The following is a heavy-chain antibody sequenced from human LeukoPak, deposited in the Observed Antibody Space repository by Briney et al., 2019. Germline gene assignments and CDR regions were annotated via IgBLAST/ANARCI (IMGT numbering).Heavy chain of an antibody. D-gene: IGHD3-16*01. CDR1: GYSISSGYY. Sequence: SETLSLTCAVSGYSISSGYYWGWIRQPPRKGLEWIGSIYHSGSTYYNPSLKSRVTISVDTSKNQFSLKLSSVTAADTAVYYCARYAWGTAADPYWGQGTLVTASS. V-gene: IGHV4-38-2*01. CDR3: ARYAWGTAADPY. J-gene: IGHJ4*02. CDR2: IYHSGST.